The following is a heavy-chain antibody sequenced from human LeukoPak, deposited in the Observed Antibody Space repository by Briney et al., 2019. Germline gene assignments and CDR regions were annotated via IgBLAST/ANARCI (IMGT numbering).Heavy chain of an antibody. V-gene: IGHV3-21*01. CDR3: ARDLQDFDY. Sequence: GGSLRLSCAASGFTVSSNYMSWVRQAPGKGLEWVASIISSSSHIYYADSLKGRFTISRDNAKNSVYLQMSSLRVEDTAVYYCARDLQDFDYWGQGTLVTVSS. CDR2: IISSSSHI. CDR1: GFTVSSNY. J-gene: IGHJ4*02.